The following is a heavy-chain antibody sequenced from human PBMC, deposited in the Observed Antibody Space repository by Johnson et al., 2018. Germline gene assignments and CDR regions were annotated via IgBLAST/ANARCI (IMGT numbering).Heavy chain of an antibody. CDR2: ISSSSSYI. V-gene: IGHV3-21*01. D-gene: IGHD4-23*01. Sequence: VQLVQSGGGLVQPGGSLRLSCEVSGFIFSSYSMNWVRKPPGKGLEWVSSISSSSSYIYYADSVKGRFTLPRDKAKNSLALQMNSLGAEDTAVYYCASPPYGGNDAFDIWGQGTMVTVSS. CDR1: GFIFSSYS. CDR3: ASPPYGGNDAFDI. J-gene: IGHJ3*02.